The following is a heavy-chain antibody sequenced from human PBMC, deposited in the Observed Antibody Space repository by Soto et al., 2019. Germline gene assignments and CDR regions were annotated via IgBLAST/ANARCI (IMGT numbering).Heavy chain of an antibody. CDR1: GLRNYA. J-gene: IGHJ3*02. D-gene: IGHD1-26*01. V-gene: IGHV3-21*01. CDR2: ISSSSSYI. CDR3: ARGAGILGDAFDI. Sequence: GGSLRLSCVASGLRNYAMSWVRQAPGKGLEWVSSISSSSSYIYYADSVKGRFTISRDNAKNSLYLQMNSLRAEDTAVYYCARGAGILGDAFDIWGQGTMVTVS.